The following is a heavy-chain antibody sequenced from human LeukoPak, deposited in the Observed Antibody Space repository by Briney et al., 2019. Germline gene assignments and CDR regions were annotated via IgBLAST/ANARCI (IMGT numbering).Heavy chain of an antibody. D-gene: IGHD3-10*01. Sequence: GASVKVACKASAYTFTSYDIDWVRQATAQGLEWMGWMNPNSGNTGYAQKFQGRVTMTRNTSISTAYMELSSLRSEDTAVYYCAREGGYGSGSYPFDYWGQGTLVTVSS. V-gene: IGHV1-8*01. CDR3: AREGGYGSGSYPFDY. CDR1: AYTFTSYD. J-gene: IGHJ4*02. CDR2: MNPNSGNT.